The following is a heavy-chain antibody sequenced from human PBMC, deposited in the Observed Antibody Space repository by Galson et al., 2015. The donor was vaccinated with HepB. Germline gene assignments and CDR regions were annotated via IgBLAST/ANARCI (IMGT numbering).Heavy chain of an antibody. CDR1: GFTFTTYG. CDR3: AKDAAFWSGYLDY. D-gene: IGHD3-3*01. J-gene: IGHJ4*02. V-gene: IGHV3-30*18. CDR2: ISYDGSRK. Sequence: SLRLSCAASGFTFTTYGMHWVRQAPGKGLEWVAVISYDGSRKYYADSLKGRVTISRDSSNNTLYLQMDSLRADDTAVYYCAKDAAFWSGYLDYWGQGTLVIVSS.